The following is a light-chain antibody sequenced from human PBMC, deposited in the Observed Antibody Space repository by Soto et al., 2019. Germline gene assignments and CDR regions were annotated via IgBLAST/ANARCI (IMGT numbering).Light chain of an antibody. J-gene: IGKJ1*01. CDR3: QHYGNLWT. CDR1: QSINNY. Sequence: IQRTQSPPTLSASVGDRVTISCRASQSINNYLAWYQPKPGKAPKLLIYKASTLESGVPSTFSGSGSGTEFSLTISSLQPDDFATDYCQHYGNLWTFGQGTKVEIK. V-gene: IGKV1-5*03. CDR2: KAS.